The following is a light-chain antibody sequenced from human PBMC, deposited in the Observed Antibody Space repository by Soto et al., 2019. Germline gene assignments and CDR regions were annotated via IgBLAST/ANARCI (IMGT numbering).Light chain of an antibody. J-gene: IGLJ2*01. CDR3: SSYTSSSPPVV. Sequence: QSALTQPASVSGSPGQSITISCTGTSSDVGGYNYVYWYQQHPGKAPKLMIYDVSNRPSGVSNRFSGSKSGNTASLTISGLQAEDEADYYCSSYTSSSPPVVFGGWPKRTFL. CDR2: DVS. CDR1: SSDVGGYNY. V-gene: IGLV2-14*01.